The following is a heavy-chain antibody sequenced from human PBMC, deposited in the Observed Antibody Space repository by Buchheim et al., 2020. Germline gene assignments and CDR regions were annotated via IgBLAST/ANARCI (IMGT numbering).Heavy chain of an antibody. D-gene: IGHD2-21*01. CDR2: IKGDGSTK. Sequence: EVQLVESGGGLVQPGGSLRLSCAASGFTFSNHWMSWVRQAPGKGLEWVANIKGDGSTKFYLDSVKGRFTISRDNAQNSLYLEMNSLRAEDTAVYYCARAVDVADYWGQGTL. CDR1: GFTFSNHW. V-gene: IGHV3-7*01. CDR3: ARAVDVADY. J-gene: IGHJ4*02.